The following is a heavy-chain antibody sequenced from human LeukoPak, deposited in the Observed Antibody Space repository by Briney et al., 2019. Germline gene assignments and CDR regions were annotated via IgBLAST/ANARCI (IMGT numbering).Heavy chain of an antibody. V-gene: IGHV4-30-4*07. D-gene: IGHD5-12*01. CDR1: GGSISSGGYS. CDR2: IYYSGSS. Sequence: SETLSLTCAVSGGSISSGGYSWSWIRQPPGKGLEWIGYIYYSGSSFYSPSLKSRVTISVDTSKNQFSLKLSSVTAADTAVYYCARCGGYSGYDLDYWGQGTLVTVSS. J-gene: IGHJ4*02. CDR3: ARCGGYSGYDLDY.